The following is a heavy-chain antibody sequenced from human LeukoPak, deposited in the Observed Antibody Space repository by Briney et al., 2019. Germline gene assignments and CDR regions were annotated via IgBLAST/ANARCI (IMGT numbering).Heavy chain of an antibody. V-gene: IGHV4-34*01. CDR2: INHSGST. Sequence: SETLSLACAVYGGSFSGYYWGWIRQPPGKGLEWIGEINHSGSTNYNPSLKSRVTISVDASKNQFSLKLSSVTAAGTAVYYCARGRGVAAAGGGWFDPWGQGTLVTVSS. D-gene: IGHD6-25*01. J-gene: IGHJ5*02. CDR3: ARGRGVAAAGGGWFDP. CDR1: GGSFSGYY.